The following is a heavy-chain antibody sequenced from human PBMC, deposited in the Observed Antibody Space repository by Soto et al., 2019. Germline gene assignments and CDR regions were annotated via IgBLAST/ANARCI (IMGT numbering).Heavy chain of an antibody. CDR3: ARDKGGGYCTGGTCSHYYYGMDV. V-gene: IGHV3-30-3*01. CDR1: GFTFSTYA. Sequence: QVQLVESGGGVVQPGRSLRLSCAASGFTFSTYAMHWVRQAPSKGLEWVAVISYVGTNKYYADSVKGRFTISRDNSENTLSVQMNSLRVEDTAVYYCARDKGGGYCTGGTCSHYYYGMDVWGQGTTVTVAS. CDR2: ISYVGTNK. D-gene: IGHD2-8*02. J-gene: IGHJ6*02.